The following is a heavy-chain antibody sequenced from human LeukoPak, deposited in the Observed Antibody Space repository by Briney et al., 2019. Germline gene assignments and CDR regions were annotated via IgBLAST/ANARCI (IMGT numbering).Heavy chain of an antibody. CDR2: ISGSGTGGRT. CDR1: GYSFTNYW. V-gene: IGHV3-23*01. D-gene: IGHD1-26*01. CDR3: AKAGSIRFDY. Sequence: GESLKISCKGSGYSFTNYWIGWVRQAPGKGLEWVSGISGSGTGGRTYYADSVKGRFTISRDNSKNTLYLQMNSLGAEDTAVYYCAKAGSIRFDYWGQGTLVTVSS. J-gene: IGHJ4*02.